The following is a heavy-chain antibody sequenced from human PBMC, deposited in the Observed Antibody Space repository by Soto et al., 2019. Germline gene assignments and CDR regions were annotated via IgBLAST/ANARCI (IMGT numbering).Heavy chain of an antibody. D-gene: IGHD6-19*01. J-gene: IGHJ4*02. Sequence: SETLSLTCAVYGGSFSGYYWSWIRQPPGKGLEWIGEINHSGSTNYNPSLKSRVTISVDTSKNQFSLKLSSVTAADTAVYYCARGVRIGGDSSGWYDVNSRDYWGQGTLVTVSS. CDR3: ARGVRIGGDSSGWYDVNSRDY. CDR1: GGSFSGYY. CDR2: INHSGST. V-gene: IGHV4-34*01.